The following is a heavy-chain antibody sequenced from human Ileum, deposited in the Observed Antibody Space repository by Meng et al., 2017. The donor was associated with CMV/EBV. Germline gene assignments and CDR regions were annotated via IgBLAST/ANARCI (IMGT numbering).Heavy chain of an antibody. V-gene: IGHV1-8*03. CDR3: ARGGGYDFWSGYYKRMYYYYGMDV. CDR1: GYTFTSYD. D-gene: IGHD3-3*01. CDR2: MNPNSGNT. J-gene: IGHJ6*02. Sequence: ASVKVSCKASGYTFTSYDINWVRQATGQGLEWMGWMNPNSGNTGYAQKFQGRVTITRNTSISTAYMELSSLRSEDTAVYYCARGGGYDFWSGYYKRMYYYYGMDVWGQGTTVTVSS.